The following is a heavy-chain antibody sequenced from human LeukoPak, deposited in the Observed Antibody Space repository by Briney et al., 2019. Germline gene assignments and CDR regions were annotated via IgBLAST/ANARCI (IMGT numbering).Heavy chain of an antibody. Sequence: PSETLSLTCAVSGGSISSGGYSWSWIRQPPGKGLEWIGYIYHSGSTYYNPSLKSRVTISVDRSKNQFSLKLSSVTAADTAVYYCARPPHTTIFGVVRDYWGQGTLVTVSS. J-gene: IGHJ4*02. CDR1: GGSISSGGYS. CDR2: IYHSGST. CDR3: ARPPHTTIFGVVRDY. V-gene: IGHV4-30-2*01. D-gene: IGHD3-3*01.